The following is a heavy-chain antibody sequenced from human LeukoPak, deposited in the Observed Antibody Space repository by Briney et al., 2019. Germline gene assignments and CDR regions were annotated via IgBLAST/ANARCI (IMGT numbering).Heavy chain of an antibody. Sequence: GGSLRLSCAASGFTFSSYDMHWVRHATGKGLEWVSAIGTAGDTYYPGSVKGRFTISRENAKNSLYLQMNSLRAGDTAVYYCARGWEGGSYSLLSFTNYGMDVWGQGTTVTVSS. CDR3: ARGWEGGSYSLLSFTNYGMDV. CDR2: IGTAGDT. CDR1: GFTFSSYD. V-gene: IGHV3-13*01. J-gene: IGHJ6*02. D-gene: IGHD1-26*01.